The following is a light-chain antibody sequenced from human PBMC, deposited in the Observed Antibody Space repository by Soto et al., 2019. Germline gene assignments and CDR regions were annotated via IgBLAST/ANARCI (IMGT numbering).Light chain of an antibody. Sequence: DIQVTQAPSSLASSLGDRVTITCRASQSISYWLAWYQQKPGKAPKLLIYKASSLESGVPSRFSGSGSGTEFTLTISSLQPDDFATYYCQQYNSYSLTFGGGAKV. V-gene: IGKV1-5*03. CDR1: QSISYW. CDR2: KAS. J-gene: IGKJ4*01. CDR3: QQYNSYSLT.